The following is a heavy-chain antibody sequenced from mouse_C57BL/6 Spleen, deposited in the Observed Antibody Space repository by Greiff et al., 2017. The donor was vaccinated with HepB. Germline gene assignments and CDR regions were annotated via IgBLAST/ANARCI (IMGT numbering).Heavy chain of an antibody. CDR1: GFTFTDYY. CDR3: ARYGGGFDY. V-gene: IGHV7-3*01. J-gene: IGHJ2*01. CDR2: IRNKANGYTT. Sequence: DVHLVESGGGLVQPGGSLSLSCAASGFTFTDYYMSWVRQPPGKALEWLGFIRNKANGYTTEYSASVKGRFTISRDNSQSILYLQMNALRAEDSATYYCARYGGGFDYWGQGTTLTVSS. D-gene: IGHD1-1*02.